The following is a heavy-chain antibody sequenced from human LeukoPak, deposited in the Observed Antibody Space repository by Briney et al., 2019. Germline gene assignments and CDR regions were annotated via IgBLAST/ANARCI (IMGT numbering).Heavy chain of an antibody. CDR2: ISSSSSTI. CDR3: ARARIVVVPAASPAYYFDY. Sequence: PGGSLRLSCAASGFTFSSYSMNWVRQAPGKGLEWVSYISSSSSTIYYADSVKGRFTISRDNSKNTLYLQMNSLRAEDTAVYYCARARIVVVPAASPAYYFDYWGQGTLVTVSS. D-gene: IGHD2-2*01. V-gene: IGHV3-48*01. CDR1: GFTFSSYS. J-gene: IGHJ4*02.